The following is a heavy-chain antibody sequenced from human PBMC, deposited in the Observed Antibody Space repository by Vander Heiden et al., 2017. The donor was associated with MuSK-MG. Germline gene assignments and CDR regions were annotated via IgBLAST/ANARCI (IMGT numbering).Heavy chain of an antibody. D-gene: IGHD3-10*01. Sequence: QVQLVQSGAEVQKPGSSVKVSCKASGGTFSRYAISWVRQSPGQGLEWMGGIIPIFGTANYAQKFQGRVTITADESTSTAYMELSSLRSEDTAVYYCARDTPPGGWFDPWGQGTLVTVSS. V-gene: IGHV1-69*01. CDR2: IIPIFGTA. CDR1: GGTFSRYA. J-gene: IGHJ5*02. CDR3: ARDTPPGGWFDP.